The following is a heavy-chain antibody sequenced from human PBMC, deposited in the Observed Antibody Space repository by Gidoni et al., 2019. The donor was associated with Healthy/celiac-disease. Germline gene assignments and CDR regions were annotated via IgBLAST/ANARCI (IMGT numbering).Heavy chain of an antibody. CDR1: GFTFSSYG. CDR2: ISYDGSNK. J-gene: IGHJ4*02. D-gene: IGHD2-21*01. CDR3: ARDVRNSNFDY. Sequence: QVQMVESGGGVVQPGRSLRLSCAASGFTFSSYGMHWVRQAPGKGLEWVAVISYDGSNKSYADSVKGRFTISRDNSKNTLYLQMNSLRAEDTAVYYCARDVRNSNFDYWGQGTLVTVSS. V-gene: IGHV3-30*19.